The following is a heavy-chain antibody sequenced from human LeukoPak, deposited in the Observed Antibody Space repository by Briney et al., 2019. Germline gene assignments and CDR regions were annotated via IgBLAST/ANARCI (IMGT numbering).Heavy chain of an antibody. V-gene: IGHV4-4*07. CDR2: VSSSAGA. J-gene: IGHJ5*01. CDR1: GGSISGYN. Sequence: PSVTLALICIVSGGSISGYNCNWVRQTAGKGLEWIGHVSSSAGATYNPSLTTRVTMSVDTSKNHCSLRLNYVTAADTAVYYCAGHRHGYSGYDDSWGQGTLVTVSS. CDR3: AGHRHGYSGYDDS. D-gene: IGHD5-12*01.